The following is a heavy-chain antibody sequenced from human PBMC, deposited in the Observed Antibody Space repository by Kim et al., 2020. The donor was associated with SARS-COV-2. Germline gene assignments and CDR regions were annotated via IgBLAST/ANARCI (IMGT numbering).Heavy chain of an antibody. CDR3: AREGYQLLSDGNWFDP. Sequence: SLKSRVTISVDTSTNQFSLKLSSVTAADTAVYYCAREGYQLLSDGNWFDPWGQGTLVTVSS. D-gene: IGHD2-2*01. V-gene: IGHV4-59*01. J-gene: IGHJ5*02.